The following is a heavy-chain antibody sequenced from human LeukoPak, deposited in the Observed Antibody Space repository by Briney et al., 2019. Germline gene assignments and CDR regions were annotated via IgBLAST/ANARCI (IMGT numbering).Heavy chain of an antibody. D-gene: IGHD3-10*01. J-gene: IGHJ6*02. V-gene: IGHV4-59*08. CDR2: IYYSGST. Sequence: PSETLSHTCTVSGGSISSYYWSWIRQPPGKGLEWIGYIYYSGSTNYNPSLKSRVTISVDTSKNQFSLKMSSVTAADTAVYYCARHAGLYYYYYGMDVWGQGTTVTVSS. CDR1: GGSISSYY. CDR3: ARHAGLYYYYYGMDV.